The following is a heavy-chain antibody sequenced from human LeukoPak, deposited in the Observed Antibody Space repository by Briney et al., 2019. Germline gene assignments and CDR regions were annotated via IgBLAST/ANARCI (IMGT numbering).Heavy chain of an antibody. V-gene: IGHV1-2*02. Sequence: ASVKVSCKASGYTFTGYYMHWVRQPPGQGLEWMGWINPNSGGTNYAQKFQGRVTMTRDTSISTAYRELSRLRADDTAVYYCARDPNYDFWSGYPKSSYYFDYWGQGTLVTVSS. CDR1: GYTFTGYY. J-gene: IGHJ4*02. CDR2: INPNSGGT. D-gene: IGHD3-3*01. CDR3: ARDPNYDFWSGYPKSSYYFDY.